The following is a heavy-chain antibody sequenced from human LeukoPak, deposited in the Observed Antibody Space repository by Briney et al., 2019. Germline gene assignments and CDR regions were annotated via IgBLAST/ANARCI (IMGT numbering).Heavy chain of an antibody. CDR1: GYTFTSYY. Sequence: ASVKVSCKASGYTFTSYYMHWVRQAPGQGLEWMGIINPSGGSTSYARKFQGRVTMTRDTSTSTVYMELSSLRSEDTAVYYCARVPWVVDDSSSPKTYAFDIWGQGTMVTVSS. CDR2: INPSGGST. J-gene: IGHJ3*02. D-gene: IGHD6-13*01. V-gene: IGHV1-46*03. CDR3: ARVPWVVDDSSSPKTYAFDI.